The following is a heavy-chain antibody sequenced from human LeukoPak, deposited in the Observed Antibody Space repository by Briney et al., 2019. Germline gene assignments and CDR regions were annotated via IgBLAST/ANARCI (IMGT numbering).Heavy chain of an antibody. CDR1: GGSFSGYY. Sequence: SETLPLTCAVYGGSFSGYYWSWIRQPPGKGLEWIGEINHSGSTNYNPSLKSRVTISVDTSKNQFSLKLSSVTAADTAVYYCARGRYYDFWSGYARYFDYWGQGTLVTVSS. V-gene: IGHV4-34*01. D-gene: IGHD3-3*01. J-gene: IGHJ4*02. CDR3: ARGRYYDFWSGYARYFDY. CDR2: INHSGST.